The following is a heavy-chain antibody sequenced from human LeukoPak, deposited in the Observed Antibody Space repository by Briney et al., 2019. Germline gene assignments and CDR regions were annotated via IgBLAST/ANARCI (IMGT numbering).Heavy chain of an antibody. D-gene: IGHD1-1*01. CDR3: ARDLTANWSFDY. V-gene: IGHV3-23*01. J-gene: IGHJ4*02. CDR2: ISGSGGST. CDR1: GFTFSSYA. Sequence: GGSLRLSCAASGFTFSSYAMSWVRQAPGKGLEWVSAISGSGGSTYYADSVKGRFTISRDNSENTLYLQMNSLRTEDTAVYYCARDLTANWSFDYCGQGTLVTVSS.